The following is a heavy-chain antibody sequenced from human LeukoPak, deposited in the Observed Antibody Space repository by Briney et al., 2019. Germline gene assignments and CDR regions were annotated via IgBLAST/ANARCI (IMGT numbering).Heavy chain of an antibody. J-gene: IGHJ5*02. D-gene: IGHD3-22*01. CDR2: IYYSGST. CDR1: GGSTSSYY. V-gene: IGHV4-59*01. CDR3: ARDLYYYDSSGYQGWFDP. Sequence: SETLSLTCTVSGGSTSSYYWSWIRQPPGKGLEWIGYIYYSGSTNYNPSLKSRVTISVDTSKNQFSLKLSSVTAADTAVYYCARDLYYYDSSGYQGWFDPWGQGTLVTVSS.